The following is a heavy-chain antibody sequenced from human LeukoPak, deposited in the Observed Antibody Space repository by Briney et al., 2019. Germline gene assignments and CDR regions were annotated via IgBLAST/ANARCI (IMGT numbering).Heavy chain of an antibody. CDR1: GGSISSYY. V-gene: IGHV4-4*09. CDR2: IYTSGST. Sequence: SETLSLTCTVSGGSISSYYWSWIRQPPGKGLEWIGYIYTSGSTNYNPSLKSRVTISVDTSKNQFSLKLSSVTAADTAVYYCARLATPLQTYYYYYMDVWGKGTTVTVSS. J-gene: IGHJ6*03. CDR3: ARLATPLQTYYYYYMDV. D-gene: IGHD2-15*01.